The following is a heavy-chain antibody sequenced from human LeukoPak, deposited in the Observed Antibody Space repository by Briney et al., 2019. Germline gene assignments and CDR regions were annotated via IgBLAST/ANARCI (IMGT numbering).Heavy chain of an antibody. Sequence: ASVKVSCKASGYTFTGYYMHWVRQAPGQGLEWMGWINPNSGGTNYAQKFQGRVTMTRDTSISTAYMELSRLRSDDTAVYYCARGRGKRYGLYFDYWGQGTLVTVSS. CDR1: GYTFTGYY. V-gene: IGHV1-2*02. J-gene: IGHJ4*02. CDR3: ARGRGKRYGLYFDY. CDR2: INPNSGGT. D-gene: IGHD5-18*01.